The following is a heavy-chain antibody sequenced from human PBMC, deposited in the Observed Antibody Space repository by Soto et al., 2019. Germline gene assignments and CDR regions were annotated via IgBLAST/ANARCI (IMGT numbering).Heavy chain of an antibody. D-gene: IGHD6-13*01. CDR2: ISYDGSNK. J-gene: IGHJ5*02. CDR3: AKDAAAAVPGIRMYNWFDP. CDR1: GFTFSSYG. V-gene: IGHV3-30*18. Sequence: GGSLRLSCAASGFTFSSYGMHWVRQAPGKWLEWVAVISYDGSNKYYADSVKGRFTISRDNSKNTLYLQMNSLRAEDTAVYYCAKDAAAAVPGIRMYNWFDPWGQGXLVTVYS.